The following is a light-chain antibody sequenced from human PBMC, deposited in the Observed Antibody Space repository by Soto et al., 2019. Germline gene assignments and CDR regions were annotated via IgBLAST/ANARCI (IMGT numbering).Light chain of an antibody. Sequence: DIQMTQSPSSLSASVGDRVTITCRASQSISSYLNWYQQKPGKAPKLLIYAASSLQSGVPSRFSGSGSGTDFTLTISSLQPEDCAVYYCQQYNNWPPDTFGQGTKLEIK. V-gene: IGKV1-39*01. CDR2: AAS. CDR1: QSISSY. J-gene: IGKJ2*01. CDR3: QQYNNWPPDT.